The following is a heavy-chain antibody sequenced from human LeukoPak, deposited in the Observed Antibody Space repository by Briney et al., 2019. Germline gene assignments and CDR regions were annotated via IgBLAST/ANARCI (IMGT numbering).Heavy chain of an antibody. CDR3: ARDGSGFSPYWYFDL. CDR1: GFVFTGYY. Sequence: ASVKFSCKASGFVFTGYYMHWVRQAPGQGLEWMGWMNPGTGTTKYSQKFQGRVTMSRDTSSTTAYMELNRLTSDDTAVYYCARDGSGFSPYWYFDLWGRGTLVTVSS. CDR2: MNPGTGTT. V-gene: IGHV1-2*02. J-gene: IGHJ2*01. D-gene: IGHD3-3*01.